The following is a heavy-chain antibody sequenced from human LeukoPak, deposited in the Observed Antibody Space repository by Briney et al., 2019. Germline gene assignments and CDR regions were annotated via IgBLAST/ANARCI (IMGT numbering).Heavy chain of an antibody. D-gene: IGHD4-23*01. CDR3: ARGSGYGGNA. CDR2: IIPIFGTA. Sequence: SVKVSFKASGGTFSSYAISWVRPAPGQGLEWLGRIIPIFGTANYAQKFQGRVTITADESTSTAYMELSSLRSEDTAVYYCARGSGYGGNAWGQGTLVTVSS. J-gene: IGHJ5*02. CDR1: GGTFSSYA. V-gene: IGHV1-69*01.